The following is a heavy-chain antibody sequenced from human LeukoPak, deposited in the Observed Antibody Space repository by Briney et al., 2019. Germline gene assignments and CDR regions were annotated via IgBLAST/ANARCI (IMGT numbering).Heavy chain of an antibody. V-gene: IGHV1-18*01. Sequence: ASVKVSCKASGYTFTSYGISWVRQAPGQGLEWMGWISAYNGNTNYAQKLQGRVTMTTDTSTSTAYMELRSLRSDDTAVYYCARGRGYCSSTSCYFRAFDIGGQGTMVTVSS. D-gene: IGHD2-2*01. J-gene: IGHJ3*02. CDR1: GYTFTSYG. CDR3: ARGRGYCSSTSCYFRAFDI. CDR2: ISAYNGNT.